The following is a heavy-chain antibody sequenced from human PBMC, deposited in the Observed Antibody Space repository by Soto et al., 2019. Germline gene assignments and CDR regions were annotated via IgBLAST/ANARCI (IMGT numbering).Heavy chain of an antibody. V-gene: IGHV1-69*13. CDR1: GGTFSSYA. Sequence: ASVKVSCKASGGTFSSYAISWVRQAPGQGLEWMGGIIPIFGTANYAQKFQGRVTITADESTSTAYMELSSLRSEDTAVYYCARAPVRFYWFDHWGQGTLVTVSS. D-gene: IGHD2-2*01. J-gene: IGHJ5*02. CDR2: IIPIFGTA. CDR3: ARAPVRFYWFDH.